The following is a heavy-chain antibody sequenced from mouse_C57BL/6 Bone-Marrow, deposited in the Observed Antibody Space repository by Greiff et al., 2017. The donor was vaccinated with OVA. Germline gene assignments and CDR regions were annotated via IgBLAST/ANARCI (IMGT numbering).Heavy chain of an antibody. CDR3: AREGRATMVKGFAY. J-gene: IGHJ3*01. V-gene: IGHV1-82*01. CDR2: IYPGDGDT. CDR1: GYAFSSSW. Sequence: VQLVESGPELVKPGASVKISCKASGYAFSSSWMNWVKQRPGKGLEWIGRIYPGDGDTNYNGKFKGKATLTADKSSSTAYMQLSSLTSEDSAVYFCAREGRATMVKGFAYWGQGTLVTVSA. D-gene: IGHD2-2*01.